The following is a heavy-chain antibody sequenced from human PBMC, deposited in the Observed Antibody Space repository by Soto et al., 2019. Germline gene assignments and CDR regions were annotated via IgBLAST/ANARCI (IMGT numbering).Heavy chain of an antibody. D-gene: IGHD1-20*01. Sequence: VQLLESGGDLVQPGGSLRLSCAASGFNVGAFAVNWVRQAPGKGLERVSGISVSDAFIYYADSVRGRFSISRDASENILSLQMNSLRVDETALYYCTRETVAGITGLDYWGPGTLVTVTS. J-gene: IGHJ4*02. CDR2: ISVSDAFI. CDR3: TRETVAGITGLDY. V-gene: IGHV3-23*01. CDR1: GFNVGAFA.